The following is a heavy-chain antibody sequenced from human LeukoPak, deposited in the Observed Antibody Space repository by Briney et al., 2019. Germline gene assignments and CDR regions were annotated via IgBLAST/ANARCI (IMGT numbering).Heavy chain of an antibody. CDR2: ISSDGNT. CDR3: ARGQEQFSSPWQWGPRRKNFYYYGMDV. V-gene: IGHV3-66*01. J-gene: IGHJ6*02. Sequence: GGSLRLSCAASGFTFSSSSMNWVRLGPGKGLEWVSVISSDGNTYYSDSVKGRFTISRDNSRNTLSLQMHGLRADDTAVYYCARGQEQFSSPWQWGPRRKNFYYYGMDVWSQGTTVTVSS. CDR1: GFTFSSSS. D-gene: IGHD6-19*01.